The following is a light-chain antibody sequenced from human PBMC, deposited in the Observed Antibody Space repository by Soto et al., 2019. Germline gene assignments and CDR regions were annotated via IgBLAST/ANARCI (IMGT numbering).Light chain of an antibody. CDR3: SSYTSSSTLYV. V-gene: IGLV2-14*01. CDR1: SSDVGXXXH. CDR2: EVS. Sequence: QSALTQPASVSGXPXQSXXXXCXXTSSDVGXXXHVSWXQQHPGKAXKLMIYEVSNRPSGVSNRFSGSKSGNTASLTISGLQXEDEADYYCSSYTSSSTLYVFGTGTKLTVL. J-gene: IGLJ1*01.